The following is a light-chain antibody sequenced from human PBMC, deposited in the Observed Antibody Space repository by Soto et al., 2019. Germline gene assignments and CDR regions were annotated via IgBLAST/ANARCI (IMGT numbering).Light chain of an antibody. CDR2: GAS. CDR1: QSISDT. CDR3: QQYNNWPWT. V-gene: IGKV3-15*01. Sequence: EIVLTQSPATLSLSPGERATLSCRASQSISDTLAWYQQKPGQAPRLLIHGASTRATGFPARFSGSGSGTDFTLTISSLQSEDFAVYYCQQYNNWPWTFGQGTKV. J-gene: IGKJ1*01.